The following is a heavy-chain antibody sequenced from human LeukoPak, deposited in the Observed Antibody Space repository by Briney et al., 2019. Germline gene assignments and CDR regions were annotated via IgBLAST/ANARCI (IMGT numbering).Heavy chain of an antibody. CDR3: TSWRSGYFDY. D-gene: IGHD1-1*01. J-gene: IGHJ4*02. CDR2: IYYSGTT. Sequence: PSETLSLTCTVSGGPISSYYWSWIRQPPGKGLEWIGYIYYSGTTNYNPSLKSRVTISVDTSKNQFSLKLTSVTAADTAVYYCTSWRSGYFDYWGQGTLVTVSS. CDR1: GGPISSYY. V-gene: IGHV4-59*01.